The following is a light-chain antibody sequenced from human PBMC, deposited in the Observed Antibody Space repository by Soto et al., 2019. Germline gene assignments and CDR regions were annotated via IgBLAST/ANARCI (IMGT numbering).Light chain of an antibody. CDR2: AAS. CDR3: LQDYNYPYT. V-gene: IGKV1-6*01. Sequence: AILMTQSPSSLSASVGDRVTITCRASQGIKNDLGWYQQKPGKAPKLLIYAASSLQSGVPSRFSGSGSGTDFTLTISSLQPEDFATYYCLQDYNYPYTFGQGTKLEIK. J-gene: IGKJ2*01. CDR1: QGIKND.